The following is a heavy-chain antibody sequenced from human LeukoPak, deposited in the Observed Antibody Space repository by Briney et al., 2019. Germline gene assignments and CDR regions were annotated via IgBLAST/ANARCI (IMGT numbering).Heavy chain of an antibody. V-gene: IGHV4-34*01. CDR2: TNHSGST. Sequence: KPSETLSLTCAVYGGSFSGYYWSWIRQPPGKGLEWIGETNHSGSTNYNPSLKSRVTISVDTSKNQCSLKLSSVTAADTAVYYCARLGCSSTSCLFDYWGQGTLVTVSS. CDR1: GGSFSGYY. CDR3: ARLGCSSTSCLFDY. J-gene: IGHJ4*02. D-gene: IGHD2-2*01.